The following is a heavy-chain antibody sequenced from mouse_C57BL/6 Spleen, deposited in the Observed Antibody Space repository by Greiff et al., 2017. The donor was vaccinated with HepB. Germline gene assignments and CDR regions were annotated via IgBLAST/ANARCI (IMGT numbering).Heavy chain of an antibody. CDR3: ARHRDGSYWNYAMDY. J-gene: IGHJ4*01. CDR2: IDPEDGET. D-gene: IGHD1-1*02. V-gene: IGHV14-2*01. Sequence: EVQLQQSGAELVKPGASVKLSCTASGFNIKDYYMHWVKQRTEQGLEWIGRIDPEDGETKYAPKFQGKATITAETSSNTAYLQLSSLTSEDTAVYYCARHRDGSYWNYAMDYWGQGTSVTVSS. CDR1: GFNIKDYY.